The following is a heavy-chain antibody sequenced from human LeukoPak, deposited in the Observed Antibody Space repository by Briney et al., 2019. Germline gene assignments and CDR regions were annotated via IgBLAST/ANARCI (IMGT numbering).Heavy chain of an antibody. CDR2: ISSSSSTI. CDR1: GFTFSSYS. V-gene: IGHV3-48*04. CDR3: ARGYGGVDY. D-gene: IGHD4-23*01. J-gene: IGHJ4*02. Sequence: GGSLRLSCAASGFTFSSYSMNWVRQAPGKGLEWVSYISSSSSTIYYADSVKGRFTISRDNAKNSLYLQMNSLRAEDTAVYYCARGYGGVDYWGQGTLVTVSS.